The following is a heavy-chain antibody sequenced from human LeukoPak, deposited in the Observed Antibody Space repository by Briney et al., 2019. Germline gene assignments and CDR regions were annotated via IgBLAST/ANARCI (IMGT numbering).Heavy chain of an antibody. CDR3: AREQYYDSSGYYDY. CDR2: ISYDGSNK. CDR1: GFTFSSYA. J-gene: IGHJ4*02. D-gene: IGHD3-22*01. V-gene: IGHV3-30*04. Sequence: GGSLRLSCAASGFTFSSYAMHWVRQAPGKGLEWVAVISYDGSNKYYADSVKGRFTISRDNSKNTLYLQMNSLRAEDTAVYYCAREQYYDSSGYYDYWGQGTLVAVSS.